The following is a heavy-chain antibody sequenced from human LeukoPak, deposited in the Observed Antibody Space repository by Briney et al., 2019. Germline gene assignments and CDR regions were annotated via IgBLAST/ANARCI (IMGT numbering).Heavy chain of an antibody. Sequence: GGSLRLSCAASGFAFSFSAMSWLRQPPGKGLEWVSTINANSVASSYAASVRGRFTISRDNSKSTLYLHLNTLRVEDTAVYYCAKPISRGLAVTADWFDPWGQGTLVVVSS. CDR3: AKPISRGLAVTADWFDP. J-gene: IGHJ5*01. D-gene: IGHD6-19*01. CDR2: INANSVAS. CDR1: GFAFSFSA. V-gene: IGHV3-23*01.